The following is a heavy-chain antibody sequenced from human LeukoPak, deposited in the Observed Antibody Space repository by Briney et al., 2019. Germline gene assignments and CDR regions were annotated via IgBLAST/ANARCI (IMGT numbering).Heavy chain of an antibody. CDR3: AIYDSSGYYNY. Sequence: QSGGSLRLSCAASGLTVSSNDMSWVRQAPGKGLEWVSVIYSGGRTFYADSVKGRFTISRDNSKNTLYLQMNSLRAEDTAVYYCAIYDSSGYYNYWGQGTLVTVSS. D-gene: IGHD3-22*01. V-gene: IGHV3-53*01. CDR2: IYSGGRT. CDR1: GLTVSSND. J-gene: IGHJ4*02.